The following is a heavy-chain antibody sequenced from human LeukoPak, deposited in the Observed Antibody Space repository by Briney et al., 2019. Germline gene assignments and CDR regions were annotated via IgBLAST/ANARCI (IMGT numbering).Heavy chain of an antibody. CDR3: ATTYGCCSATGCSSFNY. J-gene: IGHJ4*02. CDR2: IKRKSDGGAT. CDR1: GFTFSNAW. V-gene: IGHV3-15*01. D-gene: IGHD2-2*01. Sequence: GGSLRLSCAASGFTFSNAWMTWVRQTPGKGLEWVGHIKRKSDGGATEYAAPVKGRFTISRDDSKNTLYLQMSSLKTEDTALYYCATTYGCCSATGCSSFNYWGQGTLVTVSS.